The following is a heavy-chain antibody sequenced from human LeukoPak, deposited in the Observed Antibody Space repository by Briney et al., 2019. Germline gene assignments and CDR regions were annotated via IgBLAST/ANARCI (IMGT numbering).Heavy chain of an antibody. V-gene: IGHV3-7*01. D-gene: IGHD2-2*01. CDR1: GFTFSSYW. J-gene: IGHJ3*02. CDR2: IKKDGSEK. CDR3: ARGRRTLPAALDAFDM. Sequence: GGSLRLSCAASGFTFSSYWMSWVRQAPGKGLEWVANIKKDGSEKYYVDSVKGRFTISRDNSKNTLYLQMNSLRVEDTAVYYCARGRRTLPAALDAFDMWGQRTMVTVSS.